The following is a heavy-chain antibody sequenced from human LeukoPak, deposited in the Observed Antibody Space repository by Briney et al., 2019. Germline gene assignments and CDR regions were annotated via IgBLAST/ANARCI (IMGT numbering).Heavy chain of an antibody. D-gene: IGHD6-13*01. CDR2: INPNSGGT. Sequence: GASVKVSCKASGYTFTGYYMHWVRQAPGQGLEWMGWINPNSGGTNYAQKFQGRVTMTRDTSISTAYMELSRLRSDDTAVYYCAREGGIAAAGANWFDPWGQGTLVTVSP. CDR3: AREGGIAAAGANWFDP. CDR1: GYTFTGYY. J-gene: IGHJ5*02. V-gene: IGHV1-2*02.